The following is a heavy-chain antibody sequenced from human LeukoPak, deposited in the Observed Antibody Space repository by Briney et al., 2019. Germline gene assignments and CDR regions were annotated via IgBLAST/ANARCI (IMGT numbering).Heavy chain of an antibody. V-gene: IGHV3-23*01. Sequence: PGGSLRLSCAASGFTFSSYAMSWVRQAPGKGLEWVSAISGSGGSTYYADSVKGRFTISRDNSKNTLYLQMNSLRAEDTAVYYCATIGNYYDSSGYFDYWGQGTLVTVSS. CDR3: ATIGNYYDSSGYFDY. J-gene: IGHJ4*02. CDR2: ISGSGGST. CDR1: GFTFSSYA. D-gene: IGHD3-22*01.